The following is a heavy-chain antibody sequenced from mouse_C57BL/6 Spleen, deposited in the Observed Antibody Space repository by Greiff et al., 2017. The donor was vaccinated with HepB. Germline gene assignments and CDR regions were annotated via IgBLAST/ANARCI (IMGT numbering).Heavy chain of an antibody. Sequence: VQLQQSGPELVKPGASVKMSCKASGYTFTDYNMHWVKQSHGKSLEWIGYINPNNGGTSYNQKFKGKATLTVNKSSSTAYMELRSLTSEDSAVYYCAREKGIYYDYDEFAYWGQGTLVTVSA. V-gene: IGHV1-22*01. CDR3: AREKGIYYDYDEFAY. D-gene: IGHD2-4*01. CDR2: INPNNGGT. CDR1: GYTFTDYN. J-gene: IGHJ3*01.